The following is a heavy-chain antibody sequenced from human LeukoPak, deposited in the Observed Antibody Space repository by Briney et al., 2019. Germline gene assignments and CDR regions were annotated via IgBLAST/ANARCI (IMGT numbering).Heavy chain of an antibody. CDR2: INVGNANT. D-gene: IGHD3-10*02. CDR1: GYTFTSYA. J-gene: IGHJ4*02. Sequence: ASVKVSCKASGYTFTSYAIHWVRQAPGQGLEWMGWINVGNANTKYSQKFQGRFTITRDTSATTAYMELKSLRSDDTAVYYCARDIFGSSRPSDYWGQGTLVTVSS. V-gene: IGHV1-3*01. CDR3: ARDIFGSSRPSDY.